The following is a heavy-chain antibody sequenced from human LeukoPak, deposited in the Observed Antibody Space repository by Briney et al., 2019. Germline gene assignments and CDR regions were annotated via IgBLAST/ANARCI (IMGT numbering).Heavy chain of an antibody. V-gene: IGHV3-53*01. J-gene: IGHJ4*02. CDR2: IFSNGDT. Sequence: PGGSLRLSCTASEFTVSRNCMLWVRQAPGKGLEWVSLIFSNGDTHYADSVKGRFTISRDTSKNTVSLQMNSLRVEDTAMYYCTRDQMNYWGQGTLVTVSS. D-gene: IGHD5-24*01. CDR1: EFTVSRNC. CDR3: TRDQMNY.